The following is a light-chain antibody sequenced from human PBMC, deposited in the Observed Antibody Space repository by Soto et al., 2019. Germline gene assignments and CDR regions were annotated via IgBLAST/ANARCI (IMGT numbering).Light chain of an antibody. CDR1: SSDVGGYNF. CDR2: EVS. J-gene: IGLJ1*01. V-gene: IGLV2-14*01. CDR3: SSHAPRNNLWV. Sequence: QSALTQPASVSGSPGQSITISCTGTSSDVGGYNFVSWYQQHPGKVPKLMIYEVSNRPSWVSNRFSGSKSGNTASLTISGRQAEDEADYFCSSHAPRNNLWVFGTGTKVTVL.